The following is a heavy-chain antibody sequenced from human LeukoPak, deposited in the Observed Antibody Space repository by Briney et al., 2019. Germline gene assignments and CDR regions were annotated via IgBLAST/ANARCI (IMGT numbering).Heavy chain of an antibody. D-gene: IGHD2-15*01. CDR2: INSDGSRI. Sequence: GGSLRLSCAASGFTFSSYLMQWVRQAPGKGLVWVSRINSDGSRINYADSVKGRFTISRDNAKNSLYLQMNSLRAEDTAVYYCARSSLYCSGGSCYSSRDYNYYMDVWGKGTTVTISS. J-gene: IGHJ6*03. CDR3: ARSSLYCSGGSCYSSRDYNYYMDV. CDR1: GFTFSSYL. V-gene: IGHV3-74*01.